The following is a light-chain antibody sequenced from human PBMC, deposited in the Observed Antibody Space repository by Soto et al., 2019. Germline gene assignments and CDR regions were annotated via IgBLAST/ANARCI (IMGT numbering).Light chain of an antibody. J-gene: IGKJ3*01. CDR2: KAS. Sequence: DIQMTQSPSTLSASVGDRVTITCRASQSIDIWLAWYQEKPGKAPNLLIDKASSLKSGVPLRFGGSGSVTEFTLTISSLQPDDFSTYYCQQYKDYPFTFGPGTKVDIK. V-gene: IGKV1-5*03. CDR1: QSIDIW. CDR3: QQYKDYPFT.